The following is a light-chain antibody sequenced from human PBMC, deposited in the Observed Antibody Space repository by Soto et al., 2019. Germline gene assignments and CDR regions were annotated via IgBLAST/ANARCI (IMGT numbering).Light chain of an antibody. CDR2: AAS. Sequence: DIQLTQSPSFLSASVGDRVTITCRASQGINIFLAWFQQKPGKAPNLLISAASTLQSGVPSRVSGSGSETEFTLTITSLQPEDSATYYCQQRNSYPRTFGQGNKVEIK. CDR1: QGINIF. V-gene: IGKV1-9*01. J-gene: IGKJ2*01. CDR3: QQRNSYPRT.